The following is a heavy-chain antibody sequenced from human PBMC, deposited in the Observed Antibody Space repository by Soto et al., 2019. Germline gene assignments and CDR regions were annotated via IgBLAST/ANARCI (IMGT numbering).Heavy chain of an antibody. V-gene: IGHV5-51*01. D-gene: IGHD6-19*01. Sequence: GESLKISCQASGYSFSSYWIGWVRQMPGKGLEWMGIIYPGDSDTKYSPSVQGQVTISADRSISTAYLQWTSLKASDTAMYYCARSKRGAYSSGWYSLSGYYNYGIDVWGQGTKVTVSS. CDR3: ARSKRGAYSSGWYSLSGYYNYGIDV. J-gene: IGHJ6*02. CDR1: GYSFSSYW. CDR2: IYPGDSDT.